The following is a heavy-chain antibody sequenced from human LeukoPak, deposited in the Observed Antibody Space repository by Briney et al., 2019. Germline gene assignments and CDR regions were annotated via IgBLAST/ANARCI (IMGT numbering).Heavy chain of an antibody. CDR2: INHSGST. CDR3: ARGLIRGGSGWQNPARDY. J-gene: IGHJ4*02. V-gene: IGHV4-34*01. Sequence: GSLRLSCAASGFTFSSYGMYWVRQAPGKGLEWIGEINHSGSTNYNPSLKSRVTISVDTSKNQFSLKLSSVTAADTAVYYCARGLIRGGSGWQNPARDYWGQGTLVTVSS. D-gene: IGHD6-19*01. CDR1: GFTFSSYG.